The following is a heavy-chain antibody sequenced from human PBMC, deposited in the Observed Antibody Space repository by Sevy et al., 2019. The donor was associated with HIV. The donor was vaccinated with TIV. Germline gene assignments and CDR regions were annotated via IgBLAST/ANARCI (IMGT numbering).Heavy chain of an antibody. CDR1: GFIFSSYW. Sequence: GGSLRLSCEASGFIFSSYWMSWVRQAPGKGLEWVANRKEDGSVKYYVESVKGRFTISRNNAKNSVYQQMNSLRAEDAALYYCVRAIGAAGSYWGLGTLVTVSS. J-gene: IGHJ4*02. CDR2: RKEDGSVK. V-gene: IGHV3-7*01. D-gene: IGHD6-13*01. CDR3: VRAIGAAGSY.